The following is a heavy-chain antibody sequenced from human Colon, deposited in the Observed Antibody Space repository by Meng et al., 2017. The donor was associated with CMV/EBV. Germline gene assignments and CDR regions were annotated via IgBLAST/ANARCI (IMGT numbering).Heavy chain of an antibody. J-gene: IGHJ6*02. D-gene: IGHD1-1*01. CDR3: ARDNNWDDPGHYYYYGLDV. V-gene: IGHV1-8*01. CDR1: FSSYN. Sequence: FSSYNIYWVRQAAGQGLEWMGSVTPNSGDTNYSQKFQGRITMTTDNSRGSAYMELRSLTSEDTGVYFCARDNNWDDPGHYYYYGLDVWGQGTTVTVSS. CDR2: VTPNSGDT.